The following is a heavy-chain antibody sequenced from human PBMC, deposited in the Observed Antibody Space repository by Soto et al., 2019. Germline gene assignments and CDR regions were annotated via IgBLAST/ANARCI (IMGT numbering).Heavy chain of an antibody. CDR2: INPGAGTK. CDR1: GWTLTKYY. D-gene: IGHD1-26*01. J-gene: IGHJ6*02. V-gene: IGHV1-46*01. CDR3: ARGKGYCRYYDLDV. Sequence: AAVQVSCQACGWTLTKYYIHWVRQAAARERAGIGIINPGAGTKRYAHKFLDRITMTADTSTSTDSIDVSSLTSYDTAIYFCARGKGYCRYYDLDVWGQGTPVTVSS.